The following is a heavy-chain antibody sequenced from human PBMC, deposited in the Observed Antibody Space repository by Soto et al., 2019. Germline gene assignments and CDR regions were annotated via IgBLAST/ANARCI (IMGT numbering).Heavy chain of an antibody. V-gene: IGHV1-18*04. CDR2: ISVYNGIT. CDR3: ARAKDLEYSSSWGSFDY. J-gene: IGHJ4*02. D-gene: IGHD6-13*01. Sequence: QIQLVQSGAEVKKPGASVKVSCKASGYTFISYGITWVRQAPGQGLEWMGWISVYNGITYYAQNVQGRVTMTTDTSTSTAYMELRSLRSDDTAVYFCARAKDLEYSSSWGSFDYWGQGTLVTVSS. CDR1: GYTFISYG.